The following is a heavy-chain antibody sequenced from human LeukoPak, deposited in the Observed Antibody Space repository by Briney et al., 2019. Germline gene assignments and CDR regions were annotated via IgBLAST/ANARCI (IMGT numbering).Heavy chain of an antibody. CDR2: INSDGSST. Sequence: GGSLRLSCAASGFPFSNYWMHWVRQAPGKGLVWVSRINSDGSSTDNADSVKGRFTNSRDNAKNTLYLQMNSLRAEDTAVYYCARGEVYGSGKTGYWGQGTLVTVSS. J-gene: IGHJ4*02. D-gene: IGHD3-10*01. CDR1: GFPFSNYW. CDR3: ARGEVYGSGKTGY. V-gene: IGHV3-74*01.